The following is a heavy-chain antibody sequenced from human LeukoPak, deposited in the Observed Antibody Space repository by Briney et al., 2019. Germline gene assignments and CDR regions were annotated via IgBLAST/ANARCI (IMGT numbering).Heavy chain of an antibody. J-gene: IGHJ5*02. D-gene: IGHD5-18*01. CDR3: ARGLEPTGDSYGYLNWFDP. CDR2: IYYSGST. Sequence: PSETLSLTCTLSGGSISSYYWSWIRQPPAKGLAWIGYIYYSGSTNYNPSLKSRVTISVDTSKNQFSLKLSSVTAADTAVYYCARGLEPTGDSYGYLNWFDPWGQGTLVTVSS. CDR1: GGSISSYY. V-gene: IGHV4-59*01.